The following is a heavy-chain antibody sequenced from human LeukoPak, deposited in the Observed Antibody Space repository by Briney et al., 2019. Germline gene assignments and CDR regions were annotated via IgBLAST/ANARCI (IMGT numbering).Heavy chain of an antibody. Sequence: ASVKVSCKATGYTFTSYGISWVRQAPGQGLEWMGWISAYNGNTNYAQKLRGRVTMTTDTSTSTAYMELRSLRSDDTAVYYCARELEGNWFDPWGQGTLVTVSS. D-gene: IGHD3-3*01. J-gene: IGHJ5*02. V-gene: IGHV1-18*01. CDR2: ISAYNGNT. CDR1: GYTFTSYG. CDR3: ARELEGNWFDP.